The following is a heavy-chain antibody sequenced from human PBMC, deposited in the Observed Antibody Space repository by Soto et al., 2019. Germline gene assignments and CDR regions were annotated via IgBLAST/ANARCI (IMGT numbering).Heavy chain of an antibody. J-gene: IGHJ3*01. CDR2: IKSKTYGGTT. CDR1: GFTFGDYA. CDR3: GRAFRAVAGTPC. Sequence: EVQLVESGGDLVQPGQSLRLSCTASGFTFGDYAMSWIRQAPGKGLEWVSFIKSKTYGGTTEYAASVSGRFTISRDDSKSIAYLQMNSLKTEDTAVYYCGRAFRAVAGTPCWGQGTLVTVSS. V-gene: IGHV3-49*03. D-gene: IGHD6-19*01.